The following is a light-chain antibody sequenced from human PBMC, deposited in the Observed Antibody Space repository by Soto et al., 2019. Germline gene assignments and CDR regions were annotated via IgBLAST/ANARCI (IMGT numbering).Light chain of an antibody. J-gene: IGKJ4*01. CDR1: QTVSSSY. V-gene: IGKV3-20*01. CDR3: QQYGSSPLT. CDR2: GAS. Sequence: EIVLTQSPGTLSLSPGERATLSCRASQTVSSSYLAWYRQKPGQAPRLLIYGASSRATGIPDRFSRSGSGTDFTLTISRLDPEDFAVYYCQQYGSSPLTFGGGTKVEIK.